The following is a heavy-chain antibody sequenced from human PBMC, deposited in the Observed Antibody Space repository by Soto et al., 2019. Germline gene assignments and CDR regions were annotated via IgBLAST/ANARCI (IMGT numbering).Heavy chain of an antibody. J-gene: IGHJ6*02. Sequence: QVQLEQSGAEVKKPGSSVKVSCRASGGTFSNSALSWVRQAPGQGLEWIGGIMPIFRTPDYAQKFQGRVTITADDSTSTAYLELSGLRRDDTAVYYCARDKDRLQLGGNYYYMLDVWGQGTTVTVSS. CDR1: GGTFSNSA. CDR3: ARDKDRLQLGGNYYYMLDV. V-gene: IGHV1-69*12. CDR2: IMPIFRTP. D-gene: IGHD3-9*01.